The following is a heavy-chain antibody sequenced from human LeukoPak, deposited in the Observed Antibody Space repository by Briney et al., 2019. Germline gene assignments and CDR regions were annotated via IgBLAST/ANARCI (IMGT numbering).Heavy chain of an antibody. CDR3: AKDGFDYYDSSGYYYFDD. Sequence: GGSLRLSCAASGFMFSNNALSWVRQAAGKGLEWVSGISTRGGGIYYAESVKGRFTISRDNSKNTLYLQMRGLRAEDTAVYYCAKDGFDYYDSSGYYYFDDWGQGTLVTVSS. D-gene: IGHD3-22*01. CDR1: GFMFSNNA. J-gene: IGHJ4*02. V-gene: IGHV3-23*01. CDR2: ISTRGGGI.